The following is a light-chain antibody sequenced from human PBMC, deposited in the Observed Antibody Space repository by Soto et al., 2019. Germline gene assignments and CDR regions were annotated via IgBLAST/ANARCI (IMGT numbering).Light chain of an antibody. V-gene: IGKV3-11*01. CDR2: DAS. CDR1: QSVGSY. CDR3: QQYDDWLRLT. J-gene: IGKJ4*01. Sequence: EIVLTQSPATLSLSPGERATLSCRASQSVGSYLAWYQQKAGQAPRLLIYDASNRATGIPARFSGSGSGTDFTLTISSLEPEDFAVYFCQQYDDWLRLTFGGGTKVDIK.